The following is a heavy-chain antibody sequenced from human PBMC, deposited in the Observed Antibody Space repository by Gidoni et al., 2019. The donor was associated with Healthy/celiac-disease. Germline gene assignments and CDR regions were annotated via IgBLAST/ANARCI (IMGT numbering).Heavy chain of an antibody. CDR1: GFTFSSYW. Sequence: EVQLVESGGGLVQPGGSLRLSCAACGFTFSSYWMSWVRPAPGKGLEWVANIKQDGSEKYYVDSVKGRFTISRDNAKNSLYLQMNSLRAEDTAVYYCARDRQWLVDYWGQGTLVTVSS. V-gene: IGHV3-7*01. CDR3: ARDRQWLVDY. CDR2: IKQDGSEK. D-gene: IGHD6-19*01. J-gene: IGHJ4*02.